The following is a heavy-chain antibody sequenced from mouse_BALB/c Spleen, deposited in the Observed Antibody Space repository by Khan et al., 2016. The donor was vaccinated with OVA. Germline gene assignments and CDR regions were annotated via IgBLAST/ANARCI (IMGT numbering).Heavy chain of an antibody. CDR2: INTYTGET. CDR1: GFTFTNYG. Sequence: QIQLVQSGPELKKPGETVQISCKASGFTFTNYGMHWVRQAPGKGLKWMGWINTYTGETTYTDDFKGRFAFSLDTSASTAYLQINSLKNEDTAAYVCARVGYNGTMDYWGQGTSVTVSS. CDR3: ARVGYNGTMDY. D-gene: IGHD3-1*01. V-gene: IGHV9-3-1*01. J-gene: IGHJ4*01.